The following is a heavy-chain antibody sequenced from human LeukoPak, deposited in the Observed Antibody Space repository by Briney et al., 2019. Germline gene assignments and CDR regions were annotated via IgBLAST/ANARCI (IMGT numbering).Heavy chain of an antibody. CDR1: GFTFSTYA. D-gene: IGHD2-15*01. J-gene: IGHJ4*02. Sequence: QTGGSLRLSCAASGFTFSTYAMHWVRQAPGKGLEWVAVISYDGNNEYSADSVKGRFSISRDNSKNTLYLQMNSLRAEDTAVYYCAKDKVDCSGGSCYYYFGYWGQGTLVTVSS. V-gene: IGHV3-30*04. CDR3: AKDKVDCSGGSCYYYFGY. CDR2: ISYDGNNE.